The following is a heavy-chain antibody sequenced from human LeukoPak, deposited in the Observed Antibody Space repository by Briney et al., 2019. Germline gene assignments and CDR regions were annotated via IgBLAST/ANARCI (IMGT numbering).Heavy chain of an antibody. CDR2: IYPGDSDT. D-gene: IGHD2-21*02. Sequence: GESLKISCKGSGYSFTSYWIGWVRQMPGKGLEWMGIIYPGDSDTRYSPSFQGQVTISADKSISTAYLQWSSLKASDTAMYYCARQPRRAYCGGDCYPYYFDYWGQGTLVTVSS. CDR1: GYSFTSYW. V-gene: IGHV5-51*01. J-gene: IGHJ4*02. CDR3: ARQPRRAYCGGDCYPYYFDY.